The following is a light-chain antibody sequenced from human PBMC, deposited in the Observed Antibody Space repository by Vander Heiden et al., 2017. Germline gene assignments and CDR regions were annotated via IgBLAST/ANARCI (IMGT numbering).Light chain of an antibody. CDR2: DAS. Sequence: EIVLTQPPATLSLSPGERATPSCRASQSVSSYLAWYQQKPGQAPRLLIYDASNRATGSPARFSGRGSGTDFTLSISSLEPEDCAVYYCQQRSNWPPYTFGKGTKLRSN. CDR1: QSVSSY. CDR3: QQRSNWPPYT. V-gene: IGKV3-11*01. J-gene: IGKJ2*01.